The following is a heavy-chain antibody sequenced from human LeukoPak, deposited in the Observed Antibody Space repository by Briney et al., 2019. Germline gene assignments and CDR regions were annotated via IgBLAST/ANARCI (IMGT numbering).Heavy chain of an antibody. V-gene: IGHV4-39*01. D-gene: IGHD4-17*01. CDR1: GGSISSSSYY. Sequence: PSKTLSLTCAVSGGSISSSSYYWGWIRQPPGKGLVWIGSIYYSGSTYYNPSLKSRVTISVDTSKNQFSLKLSSVTAADTAVYYCARSYGDYEHYFDYWGQGTLVTVSS. CDR2: IYYSGST. J-gene: IGHJ4*02. CDR3: ARSYGDYEHYFDY.